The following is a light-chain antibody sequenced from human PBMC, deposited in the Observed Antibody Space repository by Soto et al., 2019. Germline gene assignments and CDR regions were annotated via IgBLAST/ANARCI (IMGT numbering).Light chain of an antibody. CDR3: QQYNSYSWT. J-gene: IGKJ1*01. V-gene: IGKV1-5*01. CDR2: DAS. Sequence: IQMTQYPSTLSASVGDRVTIPCRASQSISSWLAWYQQKPGKAPKLLIYDASSLESGVPSRFSGSGSGTEFTLTISSLQPDDFATYYCQQYNSYSWTFGQGTKVDIK. CDR1: QSISSW.